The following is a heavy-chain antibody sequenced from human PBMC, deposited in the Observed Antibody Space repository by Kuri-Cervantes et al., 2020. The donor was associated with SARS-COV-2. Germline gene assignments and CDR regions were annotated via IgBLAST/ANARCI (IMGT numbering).Heavy chain of an antibody. CDR2: ISGSGGST. V-gene: IGHV3-23*01. Sequence: GGSLRLSCAASGFTFSSYAMSWVRQAPGKGLEWVSAISGSGGSTYYADSVKGRFTISRDNSKNTLYLQMNSLRAEDTAVYYCAGRGHSYGYEGYYYYMDVWGKGTTVTVSS. J-gene: IGHJ6*03. CDR3: AGRGHSYGYEGYYYYMDV. CDR1: GFTFSSYA. D-gene: IGHD5-18*01.